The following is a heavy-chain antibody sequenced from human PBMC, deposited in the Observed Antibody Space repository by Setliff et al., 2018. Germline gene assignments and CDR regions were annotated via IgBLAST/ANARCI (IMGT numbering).Heavy chain of an antibody. V-gene: IGHV3-74*01. CDR2: INGDGSIT. CDR1: GFTFRKYW. Sequence: GGSLRLPCGASGFTFRKYWMYWVRQVPGKGLVWVARINGDGSITNYADSVKGRFTVSRDNSKNTLYLQMNSLRAEDTAFYYCARGRHHDTLSGYIDFLGQGTLVTVSS. CDR3: ARGRHHDTLSGYIDF. J-gene: IGHJ4*02. D-gene: IGHD3-9*01.